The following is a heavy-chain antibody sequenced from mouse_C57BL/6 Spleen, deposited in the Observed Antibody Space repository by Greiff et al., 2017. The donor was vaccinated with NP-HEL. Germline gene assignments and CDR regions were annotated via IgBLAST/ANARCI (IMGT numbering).Heavy chain of an antibody. Sequence: EVQLQQSGPELVKPGASVKISCKASGYTFTDYYMNWVKQSHGKSLEWIGDINPNNGGTSYNQKFKGKATLTVDKSSSTAYMELRSLTSEDSAVYYCARERDYGSGGGYFDVWGTGTTVTVSS. CDR3: ARERDYGSGGGYFDV. V-gene: IGHV1-26*01. CDR1: GYTFTDYY. CDR2: INPNNGGT. J-gene: IGHJ1*03. D-gene: IGHD1-1*01.